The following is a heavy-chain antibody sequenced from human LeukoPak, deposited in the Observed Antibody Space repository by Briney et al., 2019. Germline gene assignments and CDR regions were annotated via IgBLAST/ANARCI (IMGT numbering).Heavy chain of an antibody. J-gene: IGHJ4*02. Sequence: GGSLRLSCAASRFTFSSYWMSWVRQAPGKGLEWVANIKQDGSEKYYVDSVKGRFTISRDNAKNSLYLQMNSLRAEDTAVYYCARERGDYYGSGSYSYYFDYWGQGTLVTVSS. V-gene: IGHV3-7*01. CDR2: IKQDGSEK. CDR1: RFTFSSYW. D-gene: IGHD3-10*01. CDR3: ARERGDYYGSGSYSYYFDY.